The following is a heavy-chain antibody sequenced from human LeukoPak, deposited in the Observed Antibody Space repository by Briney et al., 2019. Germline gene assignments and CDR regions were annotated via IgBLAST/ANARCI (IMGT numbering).Heavy chain of an antibody. CDR2: ISAGNGNT. CDR3: ARGLYGYVNY. CDR1: GYTFTSYY. V-gene: IGHV1-3*01. J-gene: IGHJ4*02. Sequence: ASVKVSCKASGYTFTSYYMHWVRQAPGQRLEWMGWISAGNGNTKYSQNFQGRVTFISNTSATTALMELSSLRSEDAAVYYCARGLYGYVNYWGQGTLVTVSS. D-gene: IGHD5-18*01.